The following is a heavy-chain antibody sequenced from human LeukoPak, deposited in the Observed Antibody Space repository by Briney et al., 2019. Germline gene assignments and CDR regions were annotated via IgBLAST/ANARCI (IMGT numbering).Heavy chain of an antibody. Sequence: PSETLSLTCAVYGGSFSGYYWSWIRQPPGKGLEWIGEINHRGSTNYNPSLKSRVTISVDTSKNQFSLKLSSVTAADTAVYYCARGRYCSGGSCYLGQRFDPWGQGTLVTVSS. J-gene: IGHJ5*02. CDR3: ARGRYCSGGSCYLGQRFDP. CDR2: INHRGST. CDR1: GGSFSGYY. D-gene: IGHD2-15*01. V-gene: IGHV4-34*01.